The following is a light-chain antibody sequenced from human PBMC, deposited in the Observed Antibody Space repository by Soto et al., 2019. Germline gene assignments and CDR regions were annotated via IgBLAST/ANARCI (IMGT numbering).Light chain of an antibody. CDR2: LAS. J-gene: IGKJ3*01. CDR3: MQALQASFT. CDR1: QSLLHRNGNRY. Sequence: DIVMTQSPLSLSVTPGEAASISCRCSQSLLHRNGNRYLDWYLQRPGQSPQLVISLASNRASGVPDRFSGSGSGTDFTLHISRVEAEDVGVYYCMQALQASFTFGPGTKVDL. V-gene: IGKV2-28*01.